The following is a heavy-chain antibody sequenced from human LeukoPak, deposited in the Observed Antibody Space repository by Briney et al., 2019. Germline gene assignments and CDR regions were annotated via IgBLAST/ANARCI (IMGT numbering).Heavy chain of an antibody. CDR1: GFTFSSYA. CDR2: ISGSGGST. CDR3: AKGPSSWEPTYYFDY. V-gene: IGHV3-23*01. J-gene: IGHJ4*02. Sequence: PGGSLRLSCAASGFTFSSYAMSWVRQAPGKGLEWVSAISGSGGSTYYADSVKGRFTIPRDNSKNTLYLQMNSLRAEDTAVYYCAKGPSSWEPTYYFDYWGQGTLVTVSS. D-gene: IGHD1-14*01.